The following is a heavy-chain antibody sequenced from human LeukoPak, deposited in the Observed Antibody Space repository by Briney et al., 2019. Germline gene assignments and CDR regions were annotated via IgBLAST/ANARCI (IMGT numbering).Heavy chain of an antibody. CDR2: IKSKTDGGTT. CDR1: GFTFSNAW. J-gene: IGHJ4*02. V-gene: IGHV3-15*01. D-gene: IGHD2-15*01. Sequence: PGGSLRLSCAASGFTFSNAWMSWVRQAPGKGLELVGRIKSKTDGGTTDYAAPVKGRFTISRDDSKNTLYLQMNSLKTEDTAVYYCTTDQYCSGGSCYSSFDYWGQGTLVTVSS. CDR3: TTDQYCSGGSCYSSFDY.